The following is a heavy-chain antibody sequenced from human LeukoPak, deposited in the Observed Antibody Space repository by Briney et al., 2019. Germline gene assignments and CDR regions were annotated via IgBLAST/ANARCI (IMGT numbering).Heavy chain of an antibody. Sequence: GGSLRLSCAASGFAFNSFALTWVRQAPGKGLEWVSSISGSGVSTYCADSVKGRLTISRDNSKKTLYLQMNSLRAEDTAVYYCAKEPNLSIATSGMYFDYWGQGTLVTVSS. CDR1: GFAFNSFA. J-gene: IGHJ4*02. CDR3: AKEPNLSIATSGMYFDY. V-gene: IGHV3-23*01. CDR2: ISGSGVST. D-gene: IGHD6-13*01.